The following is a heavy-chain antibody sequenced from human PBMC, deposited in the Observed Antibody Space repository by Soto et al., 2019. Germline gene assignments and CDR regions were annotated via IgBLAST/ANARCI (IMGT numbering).Heavy chain of an antibody. Sequence: PGGSLRLSCAASGFTFSSYSMNWVRQAPGKGLEWVSSISSSSSYIYYADSVKGRFTISRDNAKNSLYLQMNSLRAEDTAVYYCARDGLLGWHRQGCFDYWGQGTLVTVSS. V-gene: IGHV3-21*01. CDR2: ISSSSSYI. CDR3: ARDGLLGWHRQGCFDY. CDR1: GFTFSSYS. J-gene: IGHJ4*02. D-gene: IGHD2-15*01.